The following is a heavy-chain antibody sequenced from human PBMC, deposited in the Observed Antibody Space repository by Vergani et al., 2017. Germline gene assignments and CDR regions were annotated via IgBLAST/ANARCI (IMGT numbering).Heavy chain of an antibody. Sequence: QVQLLESGPGLVKPSETLSLTCTVSGGSISSYYWSWIRQPPGKGLEWIGYIYYSGSTNYNPSLKSRVTISVDTSKNQFSLKLSSVTAADTAVYYCARVGGDYTLYYYYYYMDVWGKGTTVTVSS. J-gene: IGHJ6*03. CDR3: ARVGGDYTLYYYYYYMDV. V-gene: IGHV4-59*01. CDR2: IYYSGST. CDR1: GGSISSYY. D-gene: IGHD4-17*01.